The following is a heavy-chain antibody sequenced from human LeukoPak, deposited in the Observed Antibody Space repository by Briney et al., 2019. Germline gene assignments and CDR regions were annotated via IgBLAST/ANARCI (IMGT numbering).Heavy chain of an antibody. J-gene: IGHJ4*02. CDR3: ASQDCGGGSCYNFDY. CDR2: INAGNGNT. Sequence: ASVKVSCTTSGYAFTSYAMHWVRQAPGKRIEWMGWINAGNGNTKYSQKFQGRVTITRDTSASTAYMELSSLRSEDTAVYYCASQDCGGGSCYNFDYWGQGTLVTVSS. CDR1: GYAFTSYA. V-gene: IGHV1-3*01. D-gene: IGHD2-15*01.